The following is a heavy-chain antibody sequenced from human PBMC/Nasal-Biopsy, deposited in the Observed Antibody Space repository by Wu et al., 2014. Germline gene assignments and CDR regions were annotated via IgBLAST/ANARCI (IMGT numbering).Heavy chain of an antibody. J-gene: IGHJ6*02. CDR3: ARDELLWFGEFEPRYGMDV. D-gene: IGHD3-10*01. CDR1: GFNFNKYG. V-gene: IGHV3-33*01. Sequence: RLSCAASGFNFNKYGMHWVRQAPGKGLEWVAVIWHDGSKKYYADSVKGRFTISRDNSNNTLYLQMNSLRAEDTALYYCARDELLWFGEFEPRYGMDVWGQGTTVTVSS. CDR2: IWHDGSKK.